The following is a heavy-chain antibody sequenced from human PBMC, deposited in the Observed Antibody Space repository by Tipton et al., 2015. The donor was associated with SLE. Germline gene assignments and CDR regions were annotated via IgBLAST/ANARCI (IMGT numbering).Heavy chain of an antibody. J-gene: IGHJ6*03. Sequence: TLSLTCTVSGGSISSSSYYWGWIRQPPGKGLEWIGSIYYSGSTYYNPSLKSRVTISVDTSKNQFSLSLNSVTAADTAVYYCAKGRDGYKLGGPRYYMDVWGKGTTVTVSS. V-gene: IGHV4-39*07. CDR3: AKGRDGYKLGGPRYYMDV. CDR1: GGSISSSSYY. CDR2: IYYSGST. D-gene: IGHD5-24*01.